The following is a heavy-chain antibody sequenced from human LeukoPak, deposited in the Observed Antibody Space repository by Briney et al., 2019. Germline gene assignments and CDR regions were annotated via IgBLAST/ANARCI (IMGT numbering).Heavy chain of an antibody. CDR3: ARGSLYCSGGSCYWYYYYGMDV. V-gene: IGHV4-59*08. D-gene: IGHD2-15*01. CDR2: IYYSGST. J-gene: IGHJ6*02. Sequence: SETLSLTCTVSGGFISSYYWSWIRQPPGKGLEWIGYIYYSGSTNYNPSLKSRVTISVDTSKNQFSLKLNSVTAADTAVYYCARGSLYCSGGSCYWYYYYGMDVWGQGTMVTVSS. CDR1: GGFISSYY.